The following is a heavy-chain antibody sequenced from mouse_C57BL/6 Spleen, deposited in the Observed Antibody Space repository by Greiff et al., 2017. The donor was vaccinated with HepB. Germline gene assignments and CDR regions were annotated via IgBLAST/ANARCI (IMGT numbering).Heavy chain of an antibody. CDR3: ARSWDVRNFDY. Sequence: ESGAELARPGASVKLSCKASGYTFTSYGISWVKQRTGQGLEWIGEIYPRSGNTYYNEKFKGKATLTADKSSSTAYMELRSLTSEDSAVYFCARSWDVRNFDYWGQGTTLTVSS. CDR1: GYTFTSYG. V-gene: IGHV1-81*01. D-gene: IGHD4-1*01. J-gene: IGHJ2*01. CDR2: IYPRSGNT.